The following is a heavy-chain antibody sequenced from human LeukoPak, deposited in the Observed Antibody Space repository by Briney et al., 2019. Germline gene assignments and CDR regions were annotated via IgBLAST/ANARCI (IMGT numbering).Heavy chain of an antibody. CDR3: ARHDSGELRGYYYYMDV. J-gene: IGHJ6*03. Sequence: SETLSLTCTVSDGSISTHYWSWIRQPPGRGLEWIGYMLYSGSTNYNPSLKSRVTISVDTSKNQFSLKLSSVTAADTAVYYCARHDSGELRGYYYYMDVWGKGTTVTISS. CDR2: MLYSGST. CDR1: DGSISTHY. V-gene: IGHV4-59*08. D-gene: IGHD3-10*01.